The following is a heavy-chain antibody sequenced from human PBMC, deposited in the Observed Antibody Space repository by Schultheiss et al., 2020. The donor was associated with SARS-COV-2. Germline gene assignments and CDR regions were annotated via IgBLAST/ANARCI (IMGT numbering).Heavy chain of an antibody. Sequence: GGSLRLSCAASGFTFSSYAMSWVRQAPGKGLEWVSAISGSGGSTYSDSVKGRFTISRDNAKNTLYLQMNSLRAEDTAVYYCARGAYCGGDCSVDYWGQGTLVTVSS. V-gene: IGHV3-23*01. D-gene: IGHD2-21*02. CDR2: ISGSGGST. CDR1: GFTFSSYA. J-gene: IGHJ4*02. CDR3: ARGAYCGGDCSVDY.